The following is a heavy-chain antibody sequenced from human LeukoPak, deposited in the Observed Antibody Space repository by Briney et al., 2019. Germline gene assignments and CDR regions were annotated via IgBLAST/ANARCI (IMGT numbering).Heavy chain of an antibody. D-gene: IGHD3-10*01. CDR1: GYSFTGHY. CDR3: ARNLWFGESSDAFDM. CDR2: INPKSGGT. V-gene: IGHV1-2*02. Sequence: ASVKVSCKASGYSFTGHYMHWVRQAPGQGLEWMGWINPKSGGTNYAQKFQGRVTMTRDTSISTAYMDMSSLRSDDTAVYYCARNLWFGESSDAFDMWGQGTMVTVSS. J-gene: IGHJ3*02.